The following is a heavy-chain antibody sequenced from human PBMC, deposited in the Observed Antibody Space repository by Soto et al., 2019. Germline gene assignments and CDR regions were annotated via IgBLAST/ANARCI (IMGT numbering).Heavy chain of an antibody. V-gene: IGHV1-58*02. CDR2: IVVGSGNT. Sequence: GASVKVSCKASGFTFTSSAMQWVRHARGQRLEWIGWIVVGSGNTNYAQKFQERVTITRDMSTSTAYMELSSLRSEDTAVYYCAAILYSSSSDWGQGTLVTVSS. CDR1: GFTFTSSA. J-gene: IGHJ4*02. CDR3: AAILYSSSSD. D-gene: IGHD6-6*01.